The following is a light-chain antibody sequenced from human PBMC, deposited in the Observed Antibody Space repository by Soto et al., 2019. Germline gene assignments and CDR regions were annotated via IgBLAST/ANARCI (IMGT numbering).Light chain of an antibody. J-gene: IGKJ2*01. CDR3: KHYNNSPYT. Sequence: EIVMTQSPATLSVSPGGSATLSCRASQHVSSNFAWYRQKPGQAPTLLIYRASTRAAGIPAWFSGSGSGTEFTLIISRLQSDDFAVYYCKHYNNSPYTFGQGTKVEIK. CDR2: RAS. CDR1: QHVSSN. V-gene: IGKV3-15*01.